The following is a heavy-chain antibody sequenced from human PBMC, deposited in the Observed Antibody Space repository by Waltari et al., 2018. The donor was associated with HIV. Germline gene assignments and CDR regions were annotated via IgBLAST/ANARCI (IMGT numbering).Heavy chain of an antibody. CDR1: GFQLRTSG. J-gene: IGHJ6*02. D-gene: IGHD2-15*01. V-gene: IGHV3-30*18. CDR3: AKDLVTRGFFYFYGMHV. CDR2: ISYNGLNK. Sequence: QGQLEESGGRGVQAGRSLRLPCGAPGFQLRTSGLHWVRQAPGKGLEWVAVISYNGLNKYYVDSVKGRFTISRDNSNSTLFLQMSSLRPDDTAVYYCAKDLVTRGFFYFYGMHVWGQGTTVTVSS.